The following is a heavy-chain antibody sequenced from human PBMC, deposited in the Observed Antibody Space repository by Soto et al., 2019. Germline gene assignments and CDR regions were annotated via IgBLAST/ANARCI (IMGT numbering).Heavy chain of an antibody. V-gene: IGHV4-39*01. CDR2: IYYSGSS. CDR3: ARLGGTGSSRDRRFDP. CDR1: GGSISSNKYY. Sequence: SETLSLTCTVSGGSISSNKYYWGWIRQPPGQGLEWIGSIYYSGSSYYNPSLKSRVTISVDTSKNQFSLKLSSVTAADTAVYYCARLGGTGSSRDRRFDPWGQGTLVTVSS. J-gene: IGHJ5*02. D-gene: IGHD6-13*01.